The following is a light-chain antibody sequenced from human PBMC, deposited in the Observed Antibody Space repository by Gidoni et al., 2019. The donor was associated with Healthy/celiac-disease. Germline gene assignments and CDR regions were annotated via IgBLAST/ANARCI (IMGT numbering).Light chain of an antibody. Sequence: SSLSASVGDRVTITCQASQDISNYLNWYQQKTGKAPKLLIYDASNLETGVPSRFSGSGSGTDFTFTISSLQPEDIATYYCQQYDNLPITFGQGTRLEIK. J-gene: IGKJ5*01. CDR3: QQYDNLPIT. V-gene: IGKV1-33*01. CDR1: QDISNY. CDR2: DAS.